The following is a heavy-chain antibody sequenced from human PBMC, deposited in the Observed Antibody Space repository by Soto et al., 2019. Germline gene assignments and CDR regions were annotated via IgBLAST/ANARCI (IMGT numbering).Heavy chain of an antibody. Sequence: GGSLRLSCAASGFILRSYWMHWVRQVPGKGLVWVSRINNDGSTTRYADSVKGRFTISRDNAKNTVYMEMNDLRVEDTAVYYCAREVRDYGYPVDLWGQGTLVTVSS. CDR1: GFILRSYW. CDR3: AREVRDYGYPVDL. D-gene: IGHD5-18*01. V-gene: IGHV3-74*01. CDR2: INNDGSTT. J-gene: IGHJ5*02.